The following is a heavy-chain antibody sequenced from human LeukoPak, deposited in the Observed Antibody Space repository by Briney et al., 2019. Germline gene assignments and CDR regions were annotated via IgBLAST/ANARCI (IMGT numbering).Heavy chain of an antibody. V-gene: IGHV3-30*18. CDR1: GFTFSSYG. CDR3: AKEQWLAPDY. Sequence: PGGSLRLSCAASGFTFSSYGMHWVRQAPGKGLEWVAVISYDGSNKYYADSVKGRSTISRDNSKNTLYLQMNSLRAEDTAVYYCAKEQWLAPDYWGQGTLVTVSS. CDR2: ISYDGSNK. D-gene: IGHD6-19*01. J-gene: IGHJ4*02.